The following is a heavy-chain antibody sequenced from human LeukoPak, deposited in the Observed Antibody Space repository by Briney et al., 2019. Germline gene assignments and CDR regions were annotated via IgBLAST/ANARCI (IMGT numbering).Heavy chain of an antibody. Sequence: PEGSLRLSCAASGFTFSNAWMSWVHQAPGKGLEWVGRIKSKTDGGTADYAAPVKGRFIISRDDSKNTLYLQMNSLKTEDTAVYYCTSTAVAGMKVDFWGQGTLVTVSS. CDR2: IKSKTDGGTA. CDR1: GFTFSNAW. CDR3: TSTAVAGMKVDF. J-gene: IGHJ4*02. V-gene: IGHV3-15*01. D-gene: IGHD6-19*01.